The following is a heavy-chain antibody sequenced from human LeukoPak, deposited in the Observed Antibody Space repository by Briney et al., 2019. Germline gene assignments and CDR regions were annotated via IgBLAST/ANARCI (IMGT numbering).Heavy chain of an antibody. CDR3: ARDGYSSAWADLEYLDY. V-gene: IGHV4-4*07. CDR2: IYTTGSS. Sequence: SETLSLTCTVSGGSINNYYWSWIRLPAGKGLEWIGRIYTTGSSNYNPSLKGRVTISVDKSKNQFSLNLSSVTAADTAIYYCARDGYSSAWADLEYLDYWGQGIPVTVSS. CDR1: GGSINNYY. J-gene: IGHJ4*02. D-gene: IGHD6-19*01.